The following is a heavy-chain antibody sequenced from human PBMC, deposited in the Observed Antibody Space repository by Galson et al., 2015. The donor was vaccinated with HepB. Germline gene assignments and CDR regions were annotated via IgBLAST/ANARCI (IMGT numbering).Heavy chain of an antibody. V-gene: IGHV1-2*06. J-gene: IGHJ3*01. CDR2: INPKSGGT. Sequence: SVKVSCKAYGYTFTGYYIHWVRQAPGQGPEWMGRINPKSGGTNYAQKFQGRVTMTRDTSISTAYMELSRLRFDDTAVYYCARDRECGSGSVRLWGQGTTVTISS. CDR1: GYTFTGYY. D-gene: IGHD3-10*01. CDR3: ARDRECGSGSVRL.